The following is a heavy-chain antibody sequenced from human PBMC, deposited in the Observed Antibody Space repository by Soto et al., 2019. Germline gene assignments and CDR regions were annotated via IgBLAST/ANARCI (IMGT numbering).Heavy chain of an antibody. V-gene: IGHV4-59*01. CDR1: GGSISSYY. CDR3: ARGYYDFWSGYYTTPPFFDY. J-gene: IGHJ4*02. D-gene: IGHD3-3*01. Sequence: SETLSLTCTVSGGSISSYYWSWIRQPPGKGLEWIGYIYYSGSTNYNPSLKSRVTISVDTSKNQFSLKLSSVTAADTAVYYRARGYYDFWSGYYTTPPFFDYWGQGTLVTVSS. CDR2: IYYSGST.